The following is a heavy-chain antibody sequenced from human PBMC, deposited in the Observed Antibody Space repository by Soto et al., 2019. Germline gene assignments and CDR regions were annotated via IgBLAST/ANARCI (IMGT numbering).Heavy chain of an antibody. Sequence: QVHLVQSGAEVKKPGASVKVSCKASGYTFTSYGITWVRQAPGQGLEWMGWISAHNGNTDYAQKLQGRVIVTRDTSTSTAYRELRRLRSDDTAVYYCARGRYGEYWGQGALVTVSS. CDR1: GYTFTSYG. CDR2: ISAHNGNT. D-gene: IGHD3-10*01. CDR3: ARGRYGEY. V-gene: IGHV1-18*01. J-gene: IGHJ4*02.